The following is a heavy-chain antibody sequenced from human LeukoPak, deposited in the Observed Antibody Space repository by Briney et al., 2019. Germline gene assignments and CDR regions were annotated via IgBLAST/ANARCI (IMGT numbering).Heavy chain of an antibody. J-gene: IGHJ4*02. V-gene: IGHV3-7*01. CDR2: IKQDGSEK. CDR3: ARVRGSSYFDY. CDR1: GFTFSSYW. D-gene: IGHD6-6*01. Sequence: GGSLRLSCAASGFTFSSYWMSWVRQAPGKGLEWVANIKQDGSEKYYVDSVKGRFTISRDDAKNSLYLQMNSLRAEDTAVYYCARVRGSSYFDYWGQETLVIVSS.